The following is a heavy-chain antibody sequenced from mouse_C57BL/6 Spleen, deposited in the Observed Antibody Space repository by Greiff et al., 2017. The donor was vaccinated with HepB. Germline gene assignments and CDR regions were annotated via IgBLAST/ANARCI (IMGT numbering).Heavy chain of an antibody. J-gene: IGHJ3*01. D-gene: IGHD2-4*01. CDR1: GYTFTSYW. CDR2: IHPSDSDT. V-gene: IGHV1-74*01. Sequence: QVQLQQPGAELVKPGASVKVSCKASGYTFTSYWMHWVKQRPGQGLEWIGRIHPSDSDTNYNQKFKGKATLTVDKSSSTAYMQLSSLTSEDSAVYYCAITYEHDGVWFAYWGQGTLVTVSA. CDR3: AITYEHDGVWFAY.